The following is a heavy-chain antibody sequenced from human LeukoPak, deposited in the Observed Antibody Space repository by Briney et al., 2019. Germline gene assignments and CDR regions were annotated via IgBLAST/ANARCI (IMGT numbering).Heavy chain of an antibody. V-gene: IGHV3-74*01. CDR3: ARDRYGDYHFDY. D-gene: IGHD4-17*01. J-gene: IGHJ4*02. CDR2: INTDGSST. Sequence: GGSLRLSCAASGFTFSSYWMHWVRQAPGKGLVWVSRINTDGSSTSYADSVKGRFTISRDNAKNTLYLQMNSLRAEDTAVYYCARDRYGDYHFDYWGQGTLVTVSS. CDR1: GFTFSSYW.